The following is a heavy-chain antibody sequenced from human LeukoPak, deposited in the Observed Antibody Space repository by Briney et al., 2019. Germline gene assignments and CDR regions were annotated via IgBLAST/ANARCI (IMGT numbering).Heavy chain of an antibody. CDR1: GFTFSSYA. V-gene: IGHV3-23*01. CDR3: AKDRSCTNDICHGDFDY. J-gene: IGHJ4*02. CDR2: ISGSGGST. D-gene: IGHD2-8*01. Sequence: GGSLRLSCAASGFTFSSYAVSWVRQAPGRGVEWVSSISGSGGSTYSADSVKGRFTISRDHSKNTLYLQMNSLRAEDTALYYCAKDRSCTNDICHGDFDYWGQGTLVTVSS.